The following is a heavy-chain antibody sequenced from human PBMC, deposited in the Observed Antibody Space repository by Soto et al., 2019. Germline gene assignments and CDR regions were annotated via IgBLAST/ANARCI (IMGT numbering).Heavy chain of an antibody. CDR2: IWYDGSNK. V-gene: IGHV3-33*01. CDR1: GFTFSSYG. Sequence: PGGSVRLSCAASGFTFSSYGMPGVRQAPGKGLEWVAVIWYDGSNKYYAESVKGRFTISRDNSKNTLYLQMNSLRAEDTAVYYCARDKGYGIAVAGTAYWGQGTLVTVSS. D-gene: IGHD6-19*01. J-gene: IGHJ4*02. CDR3: ARDKGYGIAVAGTAY.